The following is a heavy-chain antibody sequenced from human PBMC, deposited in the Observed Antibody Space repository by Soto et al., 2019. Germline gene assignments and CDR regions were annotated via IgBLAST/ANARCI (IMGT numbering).Heavy chain of an antibody. V-gene: IGHV3-33*01. CDR1: GFTLSSYG. D-gene: IGHD3-22*01. J-gene: IGHJ4*02. CDR2: IWYDGSNK. Sequence: GGSLRLSCAASGFTLSSYGMHWVRQAPGKGLEWVAVIWYDGSNKYYADSVKGRFTISRDNSKNTLYLQMNSLRAEDTAVYYCASDGGDYYDSSGYCDYWGQGTLVTVFS. CDR3: ASDGGDYYDSSGYCDY.